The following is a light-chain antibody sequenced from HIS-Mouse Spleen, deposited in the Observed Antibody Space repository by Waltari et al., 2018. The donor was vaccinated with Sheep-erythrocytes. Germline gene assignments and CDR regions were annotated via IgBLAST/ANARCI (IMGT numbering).Light chain of an antibody. V-gene: IGLV2-11*01. CDR2: DVS. CDR1: SSDVGGYNY. CDR3: CSYAGSYTVV. J-gene: IGLJ2*01. Sequence: QSALTQPRSVSGSPGQSVTISCTGTSSDVGGYNYVSWYQQHPGKAPKLMSYDVSKRPAGVPDRFSGSKPGNTASLTISGLQAEDEADYYCCSYAGSYTVVFGGGTKLTVL.